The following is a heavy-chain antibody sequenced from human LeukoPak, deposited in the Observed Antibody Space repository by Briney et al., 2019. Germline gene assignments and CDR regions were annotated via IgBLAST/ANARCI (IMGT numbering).Heavy chain of an antibody. J-gene: IGHJ5*02. V-gene: IGHV3-23*01. CDR3: AIDLLYYYDSSGSTGHWFDP. D-gene: IGHD3-22*01. Sequence: GGTLRLSCAASGFTFSSYAMSWVRQAPGKGLEWVSAISGSGGSTYYADSVKGRFTISRDNSKNTLYLQMNSLRAEDTAVYYCAIDLLYYYDSSGSTGHWFDPWGQGTLVTVSS. CDR1: GFTFSSYA. CDR2: ISGSGGST.